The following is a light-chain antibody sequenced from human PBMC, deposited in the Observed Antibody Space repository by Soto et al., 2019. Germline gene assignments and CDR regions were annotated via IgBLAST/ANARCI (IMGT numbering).Light chain of an antibody. CDR1: QDIYNY. Sequence: DIQMTQSPSSLSASVGDRVTITCQASQDIYNYLNWYQQKPGKAPKLLIYGASNLQTGVPSRFTGSGSGTDFTFTISSLQSEDIATYYCQQDETLPPTFGGGTKVEIK. CDR2: GAS. J-gene: IGKJ4*01. CDR3: QQDETLPPT. V-gene: IGKV1-33*01.